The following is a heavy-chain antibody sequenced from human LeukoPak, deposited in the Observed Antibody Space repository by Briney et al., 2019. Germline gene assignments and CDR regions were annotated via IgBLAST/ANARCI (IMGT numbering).Heavy chain of an antibody. CDR3: ARVYSSSWYDEDVGYYFDY. D-gene: IGHD6-13*01. J-gene: IGHJ4*02. V-gene: IGHV4-59*01. Sequence: PSETLSLTCTVSGGSISSYYWSWIRQPPGKGLEWIGYIYYSGSTNYNPSLKSRVTISADTSKNQFSLKLSSVTAADTAVYYCARVYSSSWYDEDVGYYFDYWGQGTLVTVSS. CDR1: GGSISSYY. CDR2: IYYSGST.